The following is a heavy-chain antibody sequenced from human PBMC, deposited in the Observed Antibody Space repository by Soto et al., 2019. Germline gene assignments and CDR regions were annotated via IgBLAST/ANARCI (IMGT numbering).Heavy chain of an antibody. CDR3: AKEGYSYGYRRTHYYYYGMDV. J-gene: IGHJ6*02. CDR2: ISYDGSNK. D-gene: IGHD5-18*01. V-gene: IGHV3-30*18. Sequence: QVQLVESGGGVVQPGRSLRLSCAASGFTFSSYGMHWVRQAPGKGLEWVAVISYDGSNKYYADSVKGRFTISRDNSKNTLYLQMNSLRAEDTAVYYCAKEGYSYGYRRTHYYYYGMDVWGQGTTVTVSS. CDR1: GFTFSSYG.